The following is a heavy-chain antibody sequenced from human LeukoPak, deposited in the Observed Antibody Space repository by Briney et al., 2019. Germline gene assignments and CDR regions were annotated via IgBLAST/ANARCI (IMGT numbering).Heavy chain of an antibody. D-gene: IGHD3-3*01. CDR1: GGSISSYY. CDR3: AGGWSGYYNRPNWFDP. CDR2: IYYSGST. Sequence: SETLSLTCTVSGGSISSYYWSWIRQPPGKGLEWIGYIYYSGSTNYNPSLKSRVTISVDTSKNQFSLKLSSVTAADTAVYYCAGGWSGYYNRPNWFDPWGQGTLVTVSS. V-gene: IGHV4-59*01. J-gene: IGHJ5*02.